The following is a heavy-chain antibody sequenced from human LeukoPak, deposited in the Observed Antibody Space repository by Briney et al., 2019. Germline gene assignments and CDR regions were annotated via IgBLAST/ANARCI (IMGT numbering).Heavy chain of an antibody. D-gene: IGHD2-2*02. J-gene: IGHJ5*02. Sequence: SETLSLTCIVSGGSISTNTYYWGWIRLPPGKGLEWIGEIHHRGTTYYNPSLRSRVTISVDTSKNQFSLKLSSVTAADTAVYYCAREIQGYCSSTSCYTAAWFDPWGQGTLVTVSS. CDR1: GGSISTNTYY. V-gene: IGHV4-39*07. CDR2: IHHRGTT. CDR3: AREIQGYCSSTSCYTAAWFDP.